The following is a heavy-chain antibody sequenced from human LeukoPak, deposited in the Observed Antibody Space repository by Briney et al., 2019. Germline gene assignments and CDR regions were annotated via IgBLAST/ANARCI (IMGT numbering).Heavy chain of an antibody. D-gene: IGHD3-10*02. J-gene: IGHJ4*02. CDR1: GGSISSYY. V-gene: IGHV4-59*08. CDR3: ASMSGS. CDR2: IYYSGST. Sequence: SETLSLTGTVSGGSISSYYWSWIRQPPGKGLEWIGYIYYSGSTNYNPSLKSRVTISVDTSKNQFSLKLSSVTAADTAVYYCASMSGSWGQGTLVTVSS.